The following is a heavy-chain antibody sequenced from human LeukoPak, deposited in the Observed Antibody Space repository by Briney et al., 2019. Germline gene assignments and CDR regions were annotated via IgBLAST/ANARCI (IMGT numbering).Heavy chain of an antibody. J-gene: IGHJ4*02. CDR3: ARAPTVVTRPFDY. D-gene: IGHD4-23*01. Sequence: SETLSLTCTVSGGSISNDYWNWIRQPPGKGLEWIGFVYYSGSTNYNPSLESRVTISVDTSKNQFSLKLSSVTAADTAVYYCARAPTVVTRPFDYWGQGTLVTVSS. V-gene: IGHV4-59*12. CDR2: VYYSGST. CDR1: GGSISNDY.